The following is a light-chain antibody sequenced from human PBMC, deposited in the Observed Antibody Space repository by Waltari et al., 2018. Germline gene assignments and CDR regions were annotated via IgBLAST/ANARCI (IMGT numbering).Light chain of an antibody. CDR1: QSVDSN. V-gene: IGKV3-15*01. CDR2: GAS. J-gene: IGKJ2*01. Sequence: EIVMTQSPGTLSVSPGDRVTLSCRASQSVDSNLAWYQRKPGQAPRLLSFGASTRASGIPARFSGSGSGTEFTLTISSLQSEDFVVYYCQQYTDWPRTFGQGTKLEIK. CDR3: QQYTDWPRT.